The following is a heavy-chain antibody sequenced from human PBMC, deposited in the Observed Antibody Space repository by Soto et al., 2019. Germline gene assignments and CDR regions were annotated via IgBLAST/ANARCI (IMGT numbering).Heavy chain of an antibody. CDR3: ARDSSGSSPY. CDR1: GGSISSSSYY. V-gene: IGHV4-39*02. Sequence: PSETLSLTCTVSGGSISSSSYYWGWIRQPPGKGLEWIGSIYYSGSTYYNPSLKSRVTISVDTSKNQFSLKLSSVTAADTAVYYCARDSSGSSPYWGQGTLVTVSS. CDR2: IYYSGST. D-gene: IGHD1-26*01. J-gene: IGHJ4*02.